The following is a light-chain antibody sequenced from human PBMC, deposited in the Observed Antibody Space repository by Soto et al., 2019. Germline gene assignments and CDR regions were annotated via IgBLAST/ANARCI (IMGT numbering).Light chain of an antibody. J-gene: IGKJ1*01. Sequence: EIVMTQSPATLSVSPGEKATLSCRASQSISSNLAWYQQKPGQAPRLLIYGASSRATGIPDRFSGSGSGTDFTLTISRLEPEDFAVYYCQQYGSSLWTFGQGTKGDSK. CDR3: QQYGSSLWT. CDR1: QSISSN. V-gene: IGKV3-20*01. CDR2: GAS.